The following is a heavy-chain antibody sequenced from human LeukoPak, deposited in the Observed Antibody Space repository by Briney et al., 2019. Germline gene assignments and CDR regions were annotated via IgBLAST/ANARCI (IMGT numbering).Heavy chain of an antibody. J-gene: IGHJ4*02. CDR3: AGDRSDDY. CDR2: ISSSSSYI. Sequence: GGSLRLSCTVSGFTVSSNSMSWVRQAPGKGLEWVSSISSSSSYIYYADSVKGRFTISRDNAKNSLYLQMNSLRAEDTAVYYCAGDRSDDYWGQGTLVTVSS. CDR1: GFTVSSNS. V-gene: IGHV3-21*01.